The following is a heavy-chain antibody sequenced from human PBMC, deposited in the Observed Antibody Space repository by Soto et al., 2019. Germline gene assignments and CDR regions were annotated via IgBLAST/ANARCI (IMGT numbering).Heavy chain of an antibody. CDR2: ISWNSDAR. D-gene: IGHD6-19*01. Sequence: EVQLVESGGGLVQPGRSLRLSCAVSGFTFADYPMHWVRQAPGKGLEWVSGISWNSDARVYADSVKGRFTISRDNAKNYLYMKTDSLRTEDTAFYYCARRAVAGHFDYWGQGTLVTVSS. V-gene: IGHV3-9*01. CDR3: ARRAVAGHFDY. CDR1: GFTFADYP. J-gene: IGHJ4*02.